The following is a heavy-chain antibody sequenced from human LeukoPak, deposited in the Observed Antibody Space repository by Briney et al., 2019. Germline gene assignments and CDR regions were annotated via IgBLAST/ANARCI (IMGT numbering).Heavy chain of an antibody. Sequence: ASVKVSCKASGYTFTGYYMHWVRQAHGQGLEWMGWINPNSGGTNYAQKFEGRVTMTRDTSISTAYMELSRLRSDDTAVYYCARVGSVAAAGTGGVYWGQGTLVTASS. CDR2: INPNSGGT. V-gene: IGHV1-2*02. J-gene: IGHJ4*02. CDR1: GYTFTGYY. CDR3: ARVGSVAAAGTGGVY. D-gene: IGHD6-13*01.